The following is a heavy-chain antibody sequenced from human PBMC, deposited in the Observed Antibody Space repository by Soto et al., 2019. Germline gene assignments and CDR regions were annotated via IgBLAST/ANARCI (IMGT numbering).Heavy chain of an antibody. D-gene: IGHD3-10*01. J-gene: IGHJ6*02. CDR2: ISGSGGMT. CDR3: AKLAFGTLYYGMDV. Sequence: PGGPLRLSCAVSGIPFDTYAMSWVRQARGKGLERVSLISGSGGMTHYADSVKGRFTISRDNSKNTLYLQMNSLRADDTAVYYCAKLAFGTLYYGMDVWGQGTTVTVSS. V-gene: IGHV3-23*01. CDR1: GIPFDTYA.